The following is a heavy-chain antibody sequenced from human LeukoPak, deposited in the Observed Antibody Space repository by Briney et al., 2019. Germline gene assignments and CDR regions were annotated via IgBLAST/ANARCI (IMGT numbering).Heavy chain of an antibody. V-gene: IGHV1-24*01. CDR1: GYTLSVLP. D-gene: IGHD2-2*02. J-gene: IGHJ3*02. CDR3: ATRTVPTAIHSAFDI. Sequence: ASVKVSCKSSGYTLSVLPIHWVRQAPGKGLECMGGYEPEDGETFYTQEFQGRVTMTEDISTDTAYMELSSLRSDGTAMYYCATRTVPTAIHSAFDIWGQGTMVTVSS. CDR2: YEPEDGET.